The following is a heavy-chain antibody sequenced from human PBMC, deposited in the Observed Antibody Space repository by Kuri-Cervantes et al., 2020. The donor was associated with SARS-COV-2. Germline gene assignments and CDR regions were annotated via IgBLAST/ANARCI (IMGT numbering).Heavy chain of an antibody. Sequence: GGSLRLSCAASGFTFSSYGMHWVRQAPGKGLEWVAFIRYDGSNKYYADSVKGRFTISRDDAKNSLYLQMNSLRAEDTALYYCAKDRIGGYSSSSWNWFDPWGQGTLVTVSS. CDR1: GFTFSSYG. CDR3: AKDRIGGYSSSSWNWFDP. D-gene: IGHD6-6*01. CDR2: IRYDGSNK. J-gene: IGHJ5*02. V-gene: IGHV3-30*02.